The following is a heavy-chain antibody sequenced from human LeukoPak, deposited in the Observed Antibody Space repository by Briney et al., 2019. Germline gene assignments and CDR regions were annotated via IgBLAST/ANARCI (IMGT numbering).Heavy chain of an antibody. CDR3: ASSPIWFGELGCDY. V-gene: IGHV1-2*02. J-gene: IGHJ4*02. Sequence: ASVKVSCKASGYTFTGYYMHWVGQAPGQGLEWMGWINPNSGGTNYAQEFQGRVTMTRDTSISTAYMELCRLRSDDTAVYYCASSPIWFGELGCDYWGQGTLVTVSS. D-gene: IGHD3-10*01. CDR1: GYTFTGYY. CDR2: INPNSGGT.